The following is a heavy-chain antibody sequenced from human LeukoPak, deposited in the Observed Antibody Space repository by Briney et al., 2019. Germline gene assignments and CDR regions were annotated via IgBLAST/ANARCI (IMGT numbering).Heavy chain of an antibody. Sequence: PGGSLSLSCDASGFSFSNYWMTWVRQPPGKGLEWVANIKQHGSEKDYVSSVEGRFTLSRDNAKNSVYLQMNSLRAEDTAVYYCATVMMNTHNSFDIWGQGTVVTVSS. J-gene: IGHJ3*02. CDR2: IKQHGSEK. D-gene: IGHD3-16*01. V-gene: IGHV3-7*05. CDR1: GFSFSNYW. CDR3: ATVMMNTHNSFDI.